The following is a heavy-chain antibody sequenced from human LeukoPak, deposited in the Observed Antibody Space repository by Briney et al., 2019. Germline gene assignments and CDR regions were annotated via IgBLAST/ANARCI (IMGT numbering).Heavy chain of an antibody. CDR1: GGSISSCSYY. J-gene: IGHJ3*02. CDR3: AREYSGYAFDI. CDR2: IYYSGST. D-gene: IGHD5-12*01. V-gene: IGHV4-39*02. Sequence: SETLSLTCTVSGGSISSCSYYWAWIRQPPGKGLEWIGSIYYSGSTYYNPSLKSRVTISVDTSKNQFSLKLSSVTAADTAVYYCAREYSGYAFDIWGQGTMVTVSS.